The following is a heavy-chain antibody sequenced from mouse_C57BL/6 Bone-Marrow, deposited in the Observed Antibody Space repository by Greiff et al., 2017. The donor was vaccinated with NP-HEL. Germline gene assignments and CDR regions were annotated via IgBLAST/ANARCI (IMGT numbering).Heavy chain of an antibody. CDR1: GYAFTNYL. D-gene: IGHD4-1*01. V-gene: IGHV1-54*01. CDR3: ARSRTGTFDY. Sequence: QVQLKESGAELVRPGTSVKVSCKASGYAFTNYLIEWVKQRPGQGLEWIGVLNPGSGGTNYNEKFKGKATLTADNSSSTAYMQLSSLTSEDSAVYFCARSRTGTFDYWGQGTTLTVSS. J-gene: IGHJ2*01. CDR2: LNPGSGGT.